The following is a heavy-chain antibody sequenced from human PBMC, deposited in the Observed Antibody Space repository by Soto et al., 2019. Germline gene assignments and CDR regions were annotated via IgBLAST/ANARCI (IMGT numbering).Heavy chain of an antibody. D-gene: IGHD3-22*01. J-gene: IGHJ4*02. CDR1: GFTFSSYV. Sequence: EVQLLESGGGLVQPGGSLRLSCAASGFTFSSYVMSWVRQAPGKGLEWVPAISGSGGSTYYADSVKGRFTISRDNSKNTLYLQMNSLRAEDTAVYYCAKDKMPYYYDSSGYFPFDYWGQGTLVTVSS. V-gene: IGHV3-23*01. CDR3: AKDKMPYYYDSSGYFPFDY. CDR2: ISGSGGST.